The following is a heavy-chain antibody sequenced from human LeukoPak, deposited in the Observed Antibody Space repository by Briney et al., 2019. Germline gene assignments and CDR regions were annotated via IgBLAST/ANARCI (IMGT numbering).Heavy chain of an antibody. Sequence: SETLSLTCTVSGGSISSSSYYWGWIRQPPGKGLEWIGSIYYSGSTYYNPSLKSRVTISVDTSKNQFSLKLSSVTAADTAVYYCASHLPYLRSHRQNDAFDIWGQGTMVTVSS. CDR2: IYYSGST. J-gene: IGHJ3*02. V-gene: IGHV4-39*01. CDR1: GGSISSSSYY. CDR3: ASHLPYLRSHRQNDAFDI. D-gene: IGHD3-3*01.